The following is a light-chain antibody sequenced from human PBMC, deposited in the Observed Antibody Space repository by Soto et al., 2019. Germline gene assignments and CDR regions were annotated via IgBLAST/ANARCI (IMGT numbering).Light chain of an antibody. CDR1: QSVNSY. CDR3: QQRSNWIT. J-gene: IGKJ4*01. CDR2: DAS. Sequence: EIVLTHSPATLSLSPGERATLSCRASQSVNSYLAWYQHKPGQSPRLLIYDASIRATGIPARFSGSGSGTDFTLTISSLEPEDFAVYYCQQRSNWITFGGGTKVEIK. V-gene: IGKV3-11*01.